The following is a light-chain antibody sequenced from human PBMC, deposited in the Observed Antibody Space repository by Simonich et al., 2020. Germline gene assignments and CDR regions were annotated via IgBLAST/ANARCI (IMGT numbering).Light chain of an antibody. J-gene: IGKJ2*01. CDR1: QGISSY. Sequence: DIQLTQSPSFLSASVGDRVTITSRASQGISSYLAWYQQKPGKAPKLLIYAASTLQSGVPSRFSGSGSGTEFTLTISSLQPDDFATYYCQQYNSYPYTFGQGTKLEIK. CDR3: QQYNSYPYT. V-gene: IGKV1-9*01. CDR2: AAS.